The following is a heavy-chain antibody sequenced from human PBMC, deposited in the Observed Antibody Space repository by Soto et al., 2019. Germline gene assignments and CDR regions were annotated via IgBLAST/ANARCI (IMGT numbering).Heavy chain of an antibody. D-gene: IGHD6-6*01. CDR2: TYYRSKWYN. CDR3: AREEGGQLVPYYYYYYGMDV. V-gene: IGHV6-1*01. J-gene: IGHJ6*02. CDR1: GDSVSSNSAA. Sequence: PSQTLSLTCVLSGDSVSSNSAAWNWIRQSPSRGLEWLGRTYYRSKWYNDYAVSVKSRITINPDTSKNQFSLQLNSVTPEDTAVYYCAREEGGQLVPYYYYYYGMDVWGQGTTVTVSS.